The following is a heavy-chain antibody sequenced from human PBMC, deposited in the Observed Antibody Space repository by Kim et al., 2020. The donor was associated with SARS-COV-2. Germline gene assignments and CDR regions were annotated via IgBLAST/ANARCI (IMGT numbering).Heavy chain of an antibody. CDR3: ATLSPRLGYFDL. CDR1: GGSISSYY. D-gene: IGHD6-25*01. J-gene: IGHJ2*01. V-gene: IGHV4-59*08. CDR2: IYYSGST. Sequence: SETLSLTCTVSGGSISSYYWSWIRQPPGKGLEWIGYIYYSGSTNYNPSLKSRVTISVDTSKNQFSLKLSSVTAADTAVYYCATLSPRLGYFDLWGRGTLV.